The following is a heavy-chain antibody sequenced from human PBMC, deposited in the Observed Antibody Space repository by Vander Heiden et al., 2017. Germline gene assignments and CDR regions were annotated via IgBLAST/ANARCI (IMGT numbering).Heavy chain of an antibody. CDR1: GGSFSGYY. CDR2: INHSGST. V-gene: IGHV4-34*01. J-gene: IGHJ4*02. CDR3: ARGPIVGGSSGDHYFDY. Sequence: QVQLQQWGAGLLKPSETLSLTCAVYGGSFSGYYWSWIRQPPGKGLEWIGEINHSGSTNYNPSLKSRVTISVDTSKNQFSLKLSSVTAADTAVYYCARGPIVGGSSGDHYFDYWGQGTLVTVSS. D-gene: IGHD1-26*01.